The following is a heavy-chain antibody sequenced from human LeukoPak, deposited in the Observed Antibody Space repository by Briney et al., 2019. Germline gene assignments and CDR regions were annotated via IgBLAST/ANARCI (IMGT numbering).Heavy chain of an antibody. J-gene: IGHJ4*02. V-gene: IGHV3-74*01. CDR1: GFTFSSYW. CDR2: INSDGTNI. CDR3: ARHPLKD. Sequence: GGFLRLSCAASGFTFSSYWMHWVRQAPGKGLVWVSRINSDGTNITYADSVKGRFTISRDNAKKTLYLQMNGPRADDTAVYYCARHPLKDWGQGTLVTVSS.